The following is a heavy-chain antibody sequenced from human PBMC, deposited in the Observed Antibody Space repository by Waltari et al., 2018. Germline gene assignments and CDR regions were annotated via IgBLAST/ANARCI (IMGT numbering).Heavy chain of an antibody. CDR1: GGSISSYY. CDR3: ARDREGDCSSTSCQNWFDP. CDR2: IYTSGST. V-gene: IGHV4-4*07. D-gene: IGHD2-2*01. J-gene: IGHJ5*02. Sequence: QVQLQESGSGLVKPSETLSLTCTVSGGSISSYYWSWIRQPAGKGLEWIGRIYTSGSTNYNPSLKSRVTMSVDTSKNQFSLKLSSVTAADTAVYYCARDREGDCSSTSCQNWFDPWGQGTLVTVSS.